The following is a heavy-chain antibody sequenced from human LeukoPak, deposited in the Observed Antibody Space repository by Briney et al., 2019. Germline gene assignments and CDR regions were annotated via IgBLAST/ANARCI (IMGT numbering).Heavy chain of an antibody. CDR1: GGSFSGYY. D-gene: IGHD3-3*01. V-gene: IGHV4-34*01. Sequence: SETLSLTCAVYGGSFSGYYWSWIRQPPGKGPEWIGEINHSGSTNYNPSLKSRVTISVDTSKNQFSLKLSSVTAADTAVYYCARGGGRITIFGVVTRYYYFDYWGQGTLVTVSS. J-gene: IGHJ4*02. CDR2: INHSGST. CDR3: ARGGGRITIFGVVTRYYYFDY.